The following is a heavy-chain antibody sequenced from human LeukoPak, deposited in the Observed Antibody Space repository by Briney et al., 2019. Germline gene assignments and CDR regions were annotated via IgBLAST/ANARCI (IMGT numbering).Heavy chain of an antibody. J-gene: IGHJ3*01. CDR3: ARAMYDSSDFYQDYAFDF. CDR2: IYTSGST. Sequence: SETLSLTCTVSGGSISSYYWSWIRQPAGKGLEWIGRIYTSGSTNYNPSLKSRVAISGDTSKNQISLKLNSVAAADTAVYYCARAMYDSSDFYQDYAFDFWGQGTMVTVSS. V-gene: IGHV4-4*07. D-gene: IGHD3-22*01. CDR1: GGSISSYY.